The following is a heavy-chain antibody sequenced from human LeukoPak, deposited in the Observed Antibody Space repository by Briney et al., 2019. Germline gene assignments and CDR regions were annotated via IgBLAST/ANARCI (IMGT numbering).Heavy chain of an antibody. CDR2: IKQDGSEK. CDR1: RFTFSNYW. CDR3: ARVVQETAAIIRTSFFGY. Sequence: GGSLRLSCAASRFTFSNYWMSWVRQAPGKGLEWVANIKQDGSEKYYVDSVKGRFTISRDNAKNSLYLQMNSLRAEDTAVYYCARVVQETAAIIRTSFFGYWGQGTLVTVSS. D-gene: IGHD2-2*01. J-gene: IGHJ4*02. V-gene: IGHV3-7*01.